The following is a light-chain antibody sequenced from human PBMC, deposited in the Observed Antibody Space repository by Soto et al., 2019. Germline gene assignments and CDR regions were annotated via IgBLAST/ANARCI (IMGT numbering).Light chain of an antibody. CDR2: DAS. Sequence: EIVLTQSPATLSLSPGERATLSYRASQSVSSYLAWYQQKPGQAPRLLIYDASNRATGIPARFSGSGSGTDFTLTISSLEPEDFAVYYCQQFATSPLTFGGGTKVDI. V-gene: IGKV3-11*01. CDR1: QSVSSY. J-gene: IGKJ4*01. CDR3: QQFATSPLT.